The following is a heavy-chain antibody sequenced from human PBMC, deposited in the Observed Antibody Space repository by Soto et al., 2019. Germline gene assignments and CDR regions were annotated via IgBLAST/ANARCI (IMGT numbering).Heavy chain of an antibody. Sequence: QITLKESGPALVKPTQTLTLTCTFSGFSLSTTGVGVGWIRQPPGKALEWLALIYWDDDDHYSPSLKNRITITKDTSKNQVVLTMTNMDPVDTATYYCAHRSVTTSTFDSWGQGTLLTVSS. V-gene: IGHV2-5*02. CDR3: AHRSVTTSTFDS. CDR1: GFSLSTTGVG. D-gene: IGHD4-4*01. CDR2: IYWDDDD. J-gene: IGHJ4*02.